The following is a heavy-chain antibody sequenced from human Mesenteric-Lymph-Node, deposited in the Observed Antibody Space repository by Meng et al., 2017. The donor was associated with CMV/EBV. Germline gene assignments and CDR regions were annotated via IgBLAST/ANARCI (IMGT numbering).Heavy chain of an antibody. CDR3: IRGTVTPY. CDR2: MNPNSGNM. V-gene: IGHV1-8*01. J-gene: IGHJ4*02. CDR1: GYTFTSYD. D-gene: IGHD4-23*01. Sequence: ASVKVSCKASGYTFTSYDINWVRQAAGQGLEWMGWMNPNSGNMGFAQKFQGRVTMTRNTSIRTVYMELSSLRSEDTAVYYCIRGTVTPYWGQGTLVTVSS.